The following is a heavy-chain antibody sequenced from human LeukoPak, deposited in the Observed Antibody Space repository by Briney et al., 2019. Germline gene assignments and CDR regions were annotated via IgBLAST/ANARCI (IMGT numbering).Heavy chain of an antibody. V-gene: IGHV3-30-3*01. CDR2: ISYDGSNK. CDR1: GFTFSSNA. D-gene: IGHD2-2*01. J-gene: IGHJ4*02. CDR3: VRDRCSSCHYFDC. Sequence: PGGSLRLSCAASGFTFSSNAMHWVRQAPGKGLEWVAVISYDGSNKYYAGSVKGRFTISRDTSKNTLYLHMNSLRADDTAMYYCVRDRCSSCHYFDCWGQGTLVTVSS.